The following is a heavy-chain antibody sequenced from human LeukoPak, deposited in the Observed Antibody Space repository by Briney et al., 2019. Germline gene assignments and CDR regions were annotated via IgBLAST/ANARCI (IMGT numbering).Heavy chain of an antibody. CDR3: SCGSGSYRNYFDY. J-gene: IGHJ4*02. Sequence: AGGSLRLSCVASGFTFSKYWMTWVRQAPGKGLAWVANIKQDGSAKYYMDSVKGRFTISRDNAKNSLYLQMNSLRAEDTAVYYCSCGSGSYRNYFDYWGQGTLVTVSS. V-gene: IGHV3-7*03. CDR1: GFTFSKYW. CDR2: IKQDGSAK. D-gene: IGHD3-10*01.